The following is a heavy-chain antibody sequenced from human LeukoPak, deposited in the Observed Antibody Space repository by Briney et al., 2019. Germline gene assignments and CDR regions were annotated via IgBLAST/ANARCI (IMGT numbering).Heavy chain of an antibody. CDR2: IYTSGST. Sequence: SETLSLTCTVSGGSINIYYWSWIRQPAGKGLEWIGRIYTSGSTSYNPSLKTRVTMSVDTSKNQFSLKLSSVTAADTAVYYCARGPYYGSGSYFGYWGQGTLVTVSS. CDR3: ARGPYYGSGSYFGY. D-gene: IGHD3-10*01. V-gene: IGHV4-4*07. CDR1: GGSINIYY. J-gene: IGHJ4*02.